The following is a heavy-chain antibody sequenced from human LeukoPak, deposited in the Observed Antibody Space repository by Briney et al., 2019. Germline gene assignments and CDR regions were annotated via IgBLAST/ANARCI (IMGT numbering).Heavy chain of an antibody. CDR1: GGSISGNYY. J-gene: IGHJ5*02. Sequence: SETLSLTCTVSGGSISGNYYWSWIRQPAGKGLEWIGRIYARGSTNYNPSLKSRVTISVDTSKNQFSLKLSSVTAADTAVYYCARVARHYYDSSGYHQPWGQGTLVTVSS. CDR3: ARVARHYYDSSGYHQP. CDR2: IYARGST. D-gene: IGHD3-22*01. V-gene: IGHV4-4*07.